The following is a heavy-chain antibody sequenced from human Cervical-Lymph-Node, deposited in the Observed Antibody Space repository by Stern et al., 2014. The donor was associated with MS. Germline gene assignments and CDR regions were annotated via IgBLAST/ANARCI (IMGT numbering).Heavy chain of an antibody. CDR2: VYTTGST. V-gene: IGHV4-61*02. D-gene: IGHD3-3*01. CDR1: GGSVSSGSYY. CDR3: ATSFGGVPFY. Sequence: QVQLVQSGPGLVKPSQTLSLTCSVSGGSVSSGSYYWSWVRQPAGKGLQWIGRVYTTGSTDYNPSLKSRVTISQDTSKNHFSLTLSSVTAADTAVYYCATSFGGVPFYWGQGTLVTVSS. J-gene: IGHJ4*02.